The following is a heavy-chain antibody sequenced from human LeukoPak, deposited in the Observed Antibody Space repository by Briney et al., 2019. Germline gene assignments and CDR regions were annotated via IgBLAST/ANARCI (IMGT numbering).Heavy chain of an antibody. Sequence: KPSETLSLTCTVSGYSISNGYYWDWIRQPPGRGLEGIGNIYRSGSTSYNTSIKSPVTISVETSNNQFSLKVTSVTAAATAVYYCARRHSSGWFYYWGQGTLVTVSS. CDR1: GYSISNGYY. D-gene: IGHD6-19*01. CDR2: IYRSGST. J-gene: IGHJ4*02. V-gene: IGHV4-38-2*02. CDR3: ARRHSSGWFYY.